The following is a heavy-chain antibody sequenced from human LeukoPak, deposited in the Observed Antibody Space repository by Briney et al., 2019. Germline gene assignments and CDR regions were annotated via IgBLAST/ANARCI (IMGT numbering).Heavy chain of an antibody. D-gene: IGHD2-8*01. J-gene: IGHJ4*02. CDR2: TNSGGATT. CDR1: GFPFSDFS. V-gene: IGHV3-23*01. CDR3: AKQSYARSLGE. Sequence: GGSLRLSCATSGFPFSDFSMGWVRQAPGKGLEWISTTNSGGATTDYAESVKGRFTISRDNSKNILYLQMSSLRVEDTAMYYCAKQSYARSLGEGGPGTLVTVSS.